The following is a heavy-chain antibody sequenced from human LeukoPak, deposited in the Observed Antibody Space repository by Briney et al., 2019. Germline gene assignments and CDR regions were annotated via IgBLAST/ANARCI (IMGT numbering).Heavy chain of an antibody. CDR1: GYTFTGYH. D-gene: IGHD3-3*01. CDR3: ARSITIFGVVINKKTAFDY. CDR2: INPNSGGT. J-gene: IGHJ4*02. Sequence: ASVNVSFKASGYTFTGYHMHWVRPAPGQGLEWMGWINPNSGGTNYAQKFQGRVTMTRDTSISTAYMELSRLRSDDTAVYYCARSITIFGVVINKKTAFDYGGQGTLVTVYS. V-gene: IGHV1-2*02.